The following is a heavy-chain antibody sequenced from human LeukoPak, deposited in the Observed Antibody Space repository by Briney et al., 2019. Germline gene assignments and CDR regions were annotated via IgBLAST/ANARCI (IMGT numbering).Heavy chain of an antibody. CDR3: ARDAEWELFDY. Sequence: GGSLRLSCAASGFTFSSYSMNWVRQAPGKGLEWVSSISSSSSYIYYADSVKGRFTISRDNSKNSLYLQMNSLRAEDTAVYYCARDAEWELFDYWGQGTLVTVSS. J-gene: IGHJ4*02. D-gene: IGHD1-26*01. CDR2: ISSSSSYI. CDR1: GFTFSSYS. V-gene: IGHV3-21*01.